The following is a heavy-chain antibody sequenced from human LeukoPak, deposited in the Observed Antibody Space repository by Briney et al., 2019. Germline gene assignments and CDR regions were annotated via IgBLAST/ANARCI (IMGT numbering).Heavy chain of an antibody. D-gene: IGHD3-3*01. CDR2: IYYSGST. J-gene: IGHJ4*02. V-gene: IGHV4-39*07. CDR3: ARDGSYYDFWSGYQQLDY. CDR1: GGSISSSSYY. Sequence: SETLSLTCTVSGGSISSSSYYWGWIRQPPGKGLEWIGSIYYSGSTYYNPSLKSRVTISVDTSKNQFSLKLSSVTAADTAVYYCARDGSYYDFWSGYQQLDYWGQGTLVTVSS.